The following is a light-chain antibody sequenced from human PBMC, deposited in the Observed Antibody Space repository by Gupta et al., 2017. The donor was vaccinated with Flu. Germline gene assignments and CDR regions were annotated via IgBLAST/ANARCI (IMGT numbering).Light chain of an antibody. CDR1: KVGEKY. CDR2: EHK. J-gene: IGLJ2*01. Sequence: YLSQPPSLSVSPGQTATIGCSGEKVGEKYVCWYQHKTGQSPVVIINEHKKRPAGTPDRFSCSNSGYLATLTISRAHAVDEVYYYCQSWDTITHVFFGGGTKLTVL. CDR3: QSWDTITHVF. V-gene: IGLV3-1*01.